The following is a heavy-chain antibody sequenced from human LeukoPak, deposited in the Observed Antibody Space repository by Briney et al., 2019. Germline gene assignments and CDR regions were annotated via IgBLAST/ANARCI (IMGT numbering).Heavy chain of an antibody. J-gene: IGHJ3*02. V-gene: IGHV1-8*01. CDR1: GYTFTNYD. Sequence: ASVKVSCKASGYTFTNYDINWVRQAPGQGLECMGWMSPKSGTVAYAQKFQGRVTMTTNISISTVYMELSSLRSEDTATYYCARGSPAFGKGYDAFDIWGQGTQVTVSS. D-gene: IGHD3-16*01. CDR2: MSPKSGTV. CDR3: ARGSPAFGKGYDAFDI.